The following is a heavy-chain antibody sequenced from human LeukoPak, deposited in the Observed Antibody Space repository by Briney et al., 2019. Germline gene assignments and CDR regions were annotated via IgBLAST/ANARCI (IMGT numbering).Heavy chain of an antibody. CDR1: GFTFSSYG. D-gene: IGHD5-18*01. Sequence: GGSLRLSCAASGFTFSSYGMHWVRQAPGKGLEWVAVISYDGSNKYHADSVKGRFTISRDNSKNTLYLQMNSLRAEDTAVYYCAKDFRQLWSYFDYWGQGTLVTVSS. CDR2: ISYDGSNK. CDR3: AKDFRQLWSYFDY. J-gene: IGHJ4*02. V-gene: IGHV3-30*18.